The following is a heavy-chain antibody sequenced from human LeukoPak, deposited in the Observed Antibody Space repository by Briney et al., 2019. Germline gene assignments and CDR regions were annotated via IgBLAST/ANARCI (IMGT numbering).Heavy chain of an antibody. CDR2: ISGSGGST. Sequence: GGSLRLSCAASGFTFSSYAMSWVRQAPGKGLEWVSAISGSGGSTYYADSVKGRFTISRDNSKNTLYLQMNSLRAEDTAVYYCAKDLLGSGSYYNFYYYYYGMDVWGQGTTVTVSS. V-gene: IGHV3-23*01. D-gene: IGHD3-10*01. CDR3: AKDLLGSGSYYNFYYYYYGMDV. CDR1: GFTFSSYA. J-gene: IGHJ6*02.